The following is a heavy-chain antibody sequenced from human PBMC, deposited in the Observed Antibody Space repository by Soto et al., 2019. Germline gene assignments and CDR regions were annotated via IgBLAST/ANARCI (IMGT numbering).Heavy chain of an antibody. Sequence: SVKVSCKASGGTFSSYAISWVRQAPGQGLEWMGGIIPIFGTANYAQKFQGRVTITADESTSTAYMELSSLRSEDTAAYYCATYYYDSSGYYYYYGMDVWGQGTTVTVSS. V-gene: IGHV1-69*13. CDR1: GGTFSSYA. CDR3: ATYYYDSSGYYYYYGMDV. D-gene: IGHD3-22*01. CDR2: IIPIFGTA. J-gene: IGHJ6*02.